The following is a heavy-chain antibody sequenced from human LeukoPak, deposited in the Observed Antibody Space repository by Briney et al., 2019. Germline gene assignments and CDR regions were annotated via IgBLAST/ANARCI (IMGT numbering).Heavy chain of an antibody. D-gene: IGHD5-24*01. Sequence: GGSLRLSCAASGFTFSSYGVHWVRQAPGKGLEWVAFIRFDGSNKSYADSVKGRFTISRDNSKNTLYLQMNSLRAEDTAVYYCAKDAVEMATILSHYFDYWGQGTLVIVSS. CDR1: GFTFSSYG. J-gene: IGHJ4*02. CDR3: AKDAVEMATILSHYFDY. V-gene: IGHV3-30*02. CDR2: IRFDGSNK.